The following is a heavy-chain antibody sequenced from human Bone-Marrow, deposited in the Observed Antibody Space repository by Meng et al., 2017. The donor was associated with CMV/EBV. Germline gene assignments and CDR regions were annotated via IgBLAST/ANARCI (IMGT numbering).Heavy chain of an antibody. CDR3: TTDWWSVGATIGIDAFDI. V-gene: IGHV4-38-2*02. D-gene: IGHD1-26*01. Sequence: SETLSLTCTVSGYSISSGYYWGWIRQPPGKGLEWIGSIYHSGSTYYNPSLKSRVTISVDTSKNQFSLKLSSVTAADTAVYYCTTDWWSVGATIGIDAFDIWGQGTMVTVSS. CDR1: GYSISSGYY. J-gene: IGHJ3*02. CDR2: IYHSGST.